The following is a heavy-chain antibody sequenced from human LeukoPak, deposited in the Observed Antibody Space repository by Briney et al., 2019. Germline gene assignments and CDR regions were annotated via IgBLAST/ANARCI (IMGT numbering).Heavy chain of an antibody. CDR3: ARAGGRYCGGGSCYDIDY. Sequence: GGSLRLSCAASGFTFSSYSMNWVRQAPGKGLEWVASIKEDGSEKYYVDSVKGRFTISRDNAKNSLYLQMNSLGVEDTAVYYCARAGGRYCGGGSCYDIDYWGQGTLVSVSS. CDR2: IKEDGSEK. J-gene: IGHJ4*02. V-gene: IGHV3-7*01. D-gene: IGHD2-15*01. CDR1: GFTFSSYS.